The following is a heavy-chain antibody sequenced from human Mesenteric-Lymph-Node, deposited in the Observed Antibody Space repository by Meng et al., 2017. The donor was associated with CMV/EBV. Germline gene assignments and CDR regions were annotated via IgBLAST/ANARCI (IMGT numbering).Heavy chain of an antibody. CDR3: ARPFPSIVSPRLDPFGD. D-gene: IGHD5/OR15-5a*01. CDR2: AHYSGRT. V-gene: IGHV4-39*01. J-gene: IGHJ4*02. Sequence: PGSGPGPVKPPEPLPLPCTVPVDSISSFYYCAWLRQPPGRGLEWIGSAHYSGRTYYGPSLRSRVTVSIDTSKNQFSLRLTSVTAADTALYYCARPFPSIVSPRLDPFGDWGQGTLVTVSS. CDR1: VDSISSFYY.